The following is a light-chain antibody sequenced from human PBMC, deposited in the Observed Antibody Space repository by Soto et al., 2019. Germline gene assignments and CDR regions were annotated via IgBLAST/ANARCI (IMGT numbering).Light chain of an antibody. V-gene: IGKV3-15*01. Sequence: ERATLSCRASQSVNQKLGWYQQKPGQAPRLLIYVASYRATGIPARFGGSGSGTEYTLTISNLQAEDFAVYYCQQFNNWPHTFGQGTKVDIK. CDR3: QQFNNWPHT. CDR2: VAS. CDR1: QSVNQK. J-gene: IGKJ2*01.